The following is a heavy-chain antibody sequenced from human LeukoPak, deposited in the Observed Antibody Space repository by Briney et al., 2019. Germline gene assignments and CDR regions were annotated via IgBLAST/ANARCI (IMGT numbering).Heavy chain of an antibody. CDR1: GYTFTSYG. Sequence: ASVKLSCKASGYTFTSYGISWVRKAHGPGLEWMGWISAYNGNTNYEQKLQGRVTMTTDTSTNNAYMEMRSLRTDDTAVVYCARVGSDIVVVPAARRPVSLFDPWGQGTLVTVSS. CDR2: ISAYNGNT. D-gene: IGHD2-2*01. CDR3: ARVGSDIVVVPAARRPVSLFDP. V-gene: IGHV1-18*01. J-gene: IGHJ5*02.